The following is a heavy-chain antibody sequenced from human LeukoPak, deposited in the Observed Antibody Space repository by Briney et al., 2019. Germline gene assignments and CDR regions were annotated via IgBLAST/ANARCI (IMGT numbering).Heavy chain of an antibody. D-gene: IGHD5-18*01. CDR1: GGAFSDYA. CDR3: VRDGERGYSFGAY. V-gene: IGHV1-69*13. CDR2: ILPIFRAA. J-gene: IGHJ4*02. Sequence: ASVKVSCKASGGAFSDYALSWVRQAPGQGLEWMGGILPIFRAASYAQNFQGRVTITADESTSTAYMELSSLKSEDTGIYYCVRDGERGYSFGAYWGQGTLVTVSS.